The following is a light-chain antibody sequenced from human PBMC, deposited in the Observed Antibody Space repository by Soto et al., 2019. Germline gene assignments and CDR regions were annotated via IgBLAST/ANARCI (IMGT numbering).Light chain of an antibody. CDR2: AAS. J-gene: IGKJ1*01. CDR3: QQSYRSPRT. V-gene: IGKV1-39*01. CDR1: QSIRRS. Sequence: DIQMTQSPSSLSASVADRVTITCRASQSIRRSLNWYQQKPGKAPKLLIYAASSLQSGVPSRFSGSGYGTDFTLTITSLQSEDLAIYYCQQSYRSPRTFGQGTKV.